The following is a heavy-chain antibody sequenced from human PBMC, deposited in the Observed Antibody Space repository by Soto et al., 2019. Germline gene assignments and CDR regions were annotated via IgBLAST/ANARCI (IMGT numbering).Heavy chain of an antibody. D-gene: IGHD1-1*01. Sequence: VSCKAFGGTFSSHAISLVRQSPGQGLEWMGGIIPIFGTANYAQKFQGRVTITADESTSTAYMALSSLRSEDTAVYLLRHLNETATDFWGQGTLVTVSS. CDR2: IIPIFGTA. CDR3: RHLNETATDF. CDR1: GGTFSSHA. V-gene: IGHV1-69*01. J-gene: IGHJ4*02.